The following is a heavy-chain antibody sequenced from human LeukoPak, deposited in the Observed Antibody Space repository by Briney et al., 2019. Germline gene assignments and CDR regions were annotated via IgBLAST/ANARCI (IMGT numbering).Heavy chain of an antibody. CDR3: ARVSGYYDSGNYLRD. CDR1: GYTFTSYG. V-gene: IGHV1-18*01. D-gene: IGHD3-10*01. Sequence: ASVKVSCKASGYTFTSYGISWVRQAPGPGLEWMGWMSGYNGNTNYAQTFQGRVTMTTDTSTNTPYMEVRSLRSDDTAVYYCARVSGYYDSGNYLRDWGQGTLVTVSS. J-gene: IGHJ4*02. CDR2: MSGYNGNT.